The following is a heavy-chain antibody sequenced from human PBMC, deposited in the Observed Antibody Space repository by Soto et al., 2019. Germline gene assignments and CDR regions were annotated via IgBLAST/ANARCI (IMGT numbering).Heavy chain of an antibody. CDR3: ARTRGYSFFDH. J-gene: IGHJ4*02. CDR1: GGSISTANYY. V-gene: IGHV4-31*03. Sequence: PSETLSLTCNVSGGSISTANYYWSWFRQRPGKGLEWIGYIFYSGTTYTYSSLSLKSRLFMWLVTSTNTLTLWMTSGTAADTAVYYCARTRGYSFFDHWGQGTLVTV. D-gene: IGHD2-15*01. CDR2: IFYSGTT.